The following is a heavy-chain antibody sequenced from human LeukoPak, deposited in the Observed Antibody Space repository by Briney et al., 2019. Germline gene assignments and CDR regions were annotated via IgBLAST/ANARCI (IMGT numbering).Heavy chain of an antibody. CDR3: ASHVDDSSGYRHGYYYYMDV. V-gene: IGHV1-69*06. CDR1: GGTFSSYA. J-gene: IGHJ6*03. CDR2: IIPIFGTA. D-gene: IGHD3-22*01. Sequence: GASVKVSCKASGGTFSSYAISWVRQAPGQGLEWMGGIIPIFGTANYAQKFQGRVTITADKSTSTAYMELSSLRSEDTAVYYCASHVDDSSGYRHGYYYYMDVWGKGTTVTVSS.